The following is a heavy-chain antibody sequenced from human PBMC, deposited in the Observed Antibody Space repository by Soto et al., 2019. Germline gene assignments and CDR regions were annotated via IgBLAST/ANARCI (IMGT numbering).Heavy chain of an antibody. CDR3: AREVVVGSFDY. J-gene: IGHJ4*02. CDR1: GGSISSGDYY. D-gene: IGHD3-22*01. Sequence: SETLSLTCTVSGGSISSGDYYWSWIRQPPGKGLEWIGYIYCSGSTYYNPSLKSRVTISVDTSKNQFSLKLSSVTAADTAVYYCAREVVVGSFDYWGQGTLVTVSS. V-gene: IGHV4-30-4*01. CDR2: IYCSGST.